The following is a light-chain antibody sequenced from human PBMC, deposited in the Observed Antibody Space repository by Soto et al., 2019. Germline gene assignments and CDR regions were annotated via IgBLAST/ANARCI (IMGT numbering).Light chain of an antibody. CDR1: QDISNY. CDR2: DAS. Sequence: DIQMTQSPSSLSASVGDRVTITCQASQDISNYLNWYQQKPGKAPKLLIYDASNLETGAPSRFSGSGSGTDFTFTISSPQPEDIATYYCQQYDNLPLTFGGVTKVEIK. CDR3: QQYDNLPLT. V-gene: IGKV1-33*01. J-gene: IGKJ4*01.